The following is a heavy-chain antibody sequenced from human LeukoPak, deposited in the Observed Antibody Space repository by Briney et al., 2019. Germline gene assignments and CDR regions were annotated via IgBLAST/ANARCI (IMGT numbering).Heavy chain of an antibody. J-gene: IGHJ4*02. D-gene: IGHD3-22*01. Sequence: PGGSLRHFCEASGFTFIHYLMHWARQAPGKGLVWVSRTNTDGSSTSYVDSVKGRFTISRDNANNTMYLQMNSLRAEDTAMYYCVPTESSGRQWDPGTVVTVSS. CDR3: VPTESSGRQ. CDR1: GFTFIHYL. V-gene: IGHV3-74*01. CDR2: TNTDGSST.